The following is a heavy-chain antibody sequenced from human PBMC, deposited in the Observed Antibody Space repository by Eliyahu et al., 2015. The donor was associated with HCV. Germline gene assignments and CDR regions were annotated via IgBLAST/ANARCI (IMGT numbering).Heavy chain of an antibody. Sequence: QVQLQESGPRLVKPXETLSLTCTVSGGXITTYYWSWIRQPPGKGLEWIGYIHYSGSTNYNPSLKSRVTLSVDTSKNQFSLNLTSVTAADTAMYYCASGGGGIAVTGTGGWFDPWGQGTLVTVFS. CDR1: GGXITTYY. CDR2: IHYSGST. CDR3: ASGGGGIAVTGTGGWFDP. V-gene: IGHV4-59*01. J-gene: IGHJ5*02. D-gene: IGHD6-19*01.